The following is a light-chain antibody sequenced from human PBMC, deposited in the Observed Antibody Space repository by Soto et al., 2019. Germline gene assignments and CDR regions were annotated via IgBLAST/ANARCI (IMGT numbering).Light chain of an antibody. CDR1: SSDVSGHNY. V-gene: IGLV2-14*03. Sequence: QSVLTQVASVSASPGQSITISCTGTSSDVSGHNYVSWYQQHPGNAPKLMIYNVDYRPSGISNRFSGSKSGNTASLTISGLQADDEAYYYCSSYADSSTVVFGGGTKLTVL. J-gene: IGLJ2*01. CDR2: NVD. CDR3: SSYADSSTVV.